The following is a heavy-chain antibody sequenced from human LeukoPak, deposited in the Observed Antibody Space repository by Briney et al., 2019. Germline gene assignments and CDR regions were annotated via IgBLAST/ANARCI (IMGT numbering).Heavy chain of an antibody. CDR1: DDSINTYY. CDR2: IYHSGST. V-gene: IGHV4-59*01. CDR3: ARVRWLHAYYSYYYMDA. Sequence: PSETLSLTCTVSDDSINTYYWSWIRQPPGRGLEWIGYIYHSGSTNYNPSLRSRVTISVDTSKSQLSLKLNSVTAADTAVYFCARVRWLHAYYSYYYMDAWGRGTTVTVSS. D-gene: IGHD3-22*01. J-gene: IGHJ6*03.